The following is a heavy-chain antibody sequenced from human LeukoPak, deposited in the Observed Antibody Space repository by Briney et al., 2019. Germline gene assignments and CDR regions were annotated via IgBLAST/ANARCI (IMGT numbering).Heavy chain of an antibody. CDR2: INPNSGGT. V-gene: IGHV1-2*02. D-gene: IGHD3-10*01. J-gene: IGHJ4*02. CDR3: ARVSWFDELPNY. Sequence: ASVKVSCKASGYTFTGYYMHWVRQAPGQGLEWMGWINPNSGGTNYAQKFQGRVTMTRDTSISTAYMELSRLRSDDTAVYYCARVSWFDELPNYWGQGTLVSVSS. CDR1: GYTFTGYY.